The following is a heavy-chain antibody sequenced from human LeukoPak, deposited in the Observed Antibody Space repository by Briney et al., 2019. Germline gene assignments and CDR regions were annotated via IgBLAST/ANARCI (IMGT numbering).Heavy chain of an antibody. CDR2: IYPGDSDT. V-gene: IGHV5-51*01. CDR3: ARIGHDWNYAFDF. J-gene: IGHJ4*02. Sequence: GESLQISCKGSGYSFTSYWIGWVRQMSGKGLEWMGLIYPGDSDTRYSPSFQGQVTISVEKSISTAYLQWSSLKASDTAIYYCARIGHDWNYAFDFWGQGTLVTVSS. D-gene: IGHD1-7*01. CDR1: GYSFTSYW.